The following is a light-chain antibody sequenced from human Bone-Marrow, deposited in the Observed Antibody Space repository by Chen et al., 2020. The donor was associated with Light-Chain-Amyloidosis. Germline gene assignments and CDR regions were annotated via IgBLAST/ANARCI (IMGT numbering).Light chain of an antibody. V-gene: IGKV1-39*01. J-gene: IGKJ2*01. CDR1: QSISNY. CDR3: QQSYSTPYT. CDR2: HAS. Sequence: DVQLTQSPSSLSASVGDRVTITCRASQSISNYLNWYQQIPGKAPKLLIYHASRLQSGVPSRFSGSGSETDFTLTISILQPEDFATYYCQQSYSTPYTFGQGIKLDIK.